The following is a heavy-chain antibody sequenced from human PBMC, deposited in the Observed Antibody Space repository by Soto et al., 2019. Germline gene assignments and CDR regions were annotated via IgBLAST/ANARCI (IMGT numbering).Heavy chain of an antibody. CDR2: IIIDGGGT. CDR3: AAELYSGGRCCSFDI. V-gene: IGHV1-58*01. D-gene: IGHD2-15*01. J-gene: IGHJ3*02. Sequence: QMQVVQSGPEVKKPGTSVTVSCKTSGIIFSNSAVQWVRQARGQRLEWLGYIIIDGGGTKYSQNLQGKITITRDMSTNTAYMQLTSLRSEDTAIYYCAAELYSGGRCCSFDIWGQGTMITVSS. CDR1: GIIFSNSA.